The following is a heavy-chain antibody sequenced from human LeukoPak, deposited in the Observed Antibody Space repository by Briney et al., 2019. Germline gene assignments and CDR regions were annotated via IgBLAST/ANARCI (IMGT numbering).Heavy chain of an antibody. V-gene: IGHV4-38-2*01. CDR1: GYSISSGYY. Sequence: SETLSLTCAVSGYSISSGYYWGWIRQAPGKGLGWIGSIYHSGSTYYNPSLKSRVTISVVTSKNQFSLRLTSVTAADTAVYYWARHSVAVAATVDAFDIWGQGTMVTVSS. CDR2: IYHSGST. CDR3: ARHSVAVAATVDAFDI. D-gene: IGHD6-19*01. J-gene: IGHJ3*02.